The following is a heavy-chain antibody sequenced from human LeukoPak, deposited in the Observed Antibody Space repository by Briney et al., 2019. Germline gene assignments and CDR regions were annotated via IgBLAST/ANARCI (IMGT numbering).Heavy chain of an antibody. D-gene: IGHD3-16*01. J-gene: IGHJ4*02. Sequence: PSETLSLTCTVSGGSISSGDYYWSWIRQPPGKGLEWIGYIYYSGSTYYNPSLKSRVTISVDTSKNQFSLRWSSVPAAARAGNSWPRFGGGSLDGDYGAQGTLVTVS. CDR3: PRFGGGSLDGDY. CDR1: GGSISSGDYY. V-gene: IGHV4-30-4*02. CDR2: IYYSGST.